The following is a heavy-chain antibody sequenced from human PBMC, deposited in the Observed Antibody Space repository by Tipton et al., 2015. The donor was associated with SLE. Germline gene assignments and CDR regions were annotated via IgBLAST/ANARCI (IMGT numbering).Heavy chain of an antibody. J-gene: IGHJ4*02. V-gene: IGHV3-48*01. CDR2: ISSSSSTI. CDR3: AREPPRSSWYRDIDY. Sequence: GSLRLSCAASGFTFSSYGMNWVRQAPGKGLEWVSYISSSSSTIYYADSVKGRFTISRVNAKNSLYLQMNSLRAEDTAVYYCAREPPRSSWYRDIDYWGKGTLVTVSS. CDR1: GFTFSSYG. D-gene: IGHD6-13*01.